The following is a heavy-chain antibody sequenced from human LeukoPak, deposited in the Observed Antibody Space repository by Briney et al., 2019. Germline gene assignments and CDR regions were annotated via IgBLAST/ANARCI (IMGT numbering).Heavy chain of an antibody. J-gene: IGHJ4*02. D-gene: IGHD5-12*01. Sequence: SETLSLTCAVYGGSFSGYYWSWIRQPPGKGLEWIGEINHSGSTNYNPSLKSRVTISVDTSKNQFSLKLSSVTAADTAVYYCARDLVATSTFTPAASYDYWGQGTLVTVSS. CDR3: ARDLVATSTFTPAASYDY. V-gene: IGHV4-34*01. CDR2: INHSGST. CDR1: GGSFSGYY.